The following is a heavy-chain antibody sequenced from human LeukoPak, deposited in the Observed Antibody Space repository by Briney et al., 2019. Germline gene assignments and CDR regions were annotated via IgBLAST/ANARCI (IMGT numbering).Heavy chain of an antibody. D-gene: IGHD1-26*01. J-gene: IGHJ4*02. CDR2: INHSGST. CDR3: ARGVNSGYFDY. Sequence: PSETLSLTCGVYGASLSGYYWTWIRQPPGKGLEWIGEINHSGSTNYIPSLKSRISISLDTSKNQFSLKLTSVTAADTAVYYCARGVNSGYFDYCGQGTLVTVSS. V-gene: IGHV4-34*01. CDR1: GASLSGYY.